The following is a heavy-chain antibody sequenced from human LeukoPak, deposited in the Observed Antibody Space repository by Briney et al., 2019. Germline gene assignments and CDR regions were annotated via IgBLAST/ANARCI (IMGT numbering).Heavy chain of an antibody. CDR1: GFTFDDYA. CDR2: ISWNSGSI. J-gene: IGHJ6*03. CDR3: AKDIATVKADYMDV. D-gene: IGHD4-11*01. V-gene: IGHV3-9*01. Sequence: PGGSLRLSCAASGFTFDDYAMHWVRQAPGKGLEWVSGISWNSGSIGYADSVKGRFTISRDNAKNSLYLQMNSLRAEDTALYYCAKDIATVKADYMDVWGKGTTVTVSS.